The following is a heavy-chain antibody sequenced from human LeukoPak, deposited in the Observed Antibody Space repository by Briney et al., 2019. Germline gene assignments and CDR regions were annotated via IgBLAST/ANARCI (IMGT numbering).Heavy chain of an antibody. Sequence: GGSLRLSCAASGFTFDDYGMSWVRQAPGKGLEWVSGRNGGSTGYADSVKGRFTISRDNAKNSLYLQMNSLRAEDTALYYCAKGTSSWHEFDSWGQGTLVTVSS. CDR3: AKGTSSWHEFDS. D-gene: IGHD6-13*01. V-gene: IGHV3-20*04. CDR1: GFTFDDYG. CDR2: RNGGST. J-gene: IGHJ4*02.